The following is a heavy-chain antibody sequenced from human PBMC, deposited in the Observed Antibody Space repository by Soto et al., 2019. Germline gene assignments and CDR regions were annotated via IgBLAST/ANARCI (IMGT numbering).Heavy chain of an antibody. Sequence: QVQLVESGGGVVQPGRSLRLSCAASGFTFSSYGMHWVRQAPGKGLEWVAVISYDGSNKYYADSVKGRFTISRDNSKNTLYLQMNSLRAEDTAVYYCAKDFATFGAVAGTGGYWGQGTLVTVSS. J-gene: IGHJ4*02. CDR1: GFTFSSYG. CDR2: ISYDGSNK. V-gene: IGHV3-30*18. CDR3: AKDFATFGAVAGTGGY. D-gene: IGHD6-19*01.